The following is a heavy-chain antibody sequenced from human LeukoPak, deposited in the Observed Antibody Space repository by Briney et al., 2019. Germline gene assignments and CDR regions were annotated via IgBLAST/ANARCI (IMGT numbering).Heavy chain of an antibody. J-gene: IGHJ4*02. Sequence: GGSLRLSCAASGFTFSTYAMSWVRQAPGKGLKWVSSFSGSGGSTYYADSVKGRFTISRDNSKNTLYLQMNSLRAEDTAVYYCARSGYNRFDYWGQGTLVTVSS. CDR2: FSGSGGST. V-gene: IGHV3-23*01. CDR3: ARSGYNRFDY. D-gene: IGHD5-24*01. CDR1: GFTFSTYA.